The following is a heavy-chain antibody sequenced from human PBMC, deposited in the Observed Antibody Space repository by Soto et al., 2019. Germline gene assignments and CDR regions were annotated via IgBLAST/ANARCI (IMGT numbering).Heavy chain of an antibody. Sequence: QVQLVQSGAEVKKPGSSVKVSCKASEGTFSSYAISWVRQAPGQGLEWMGGIIPIFGTANYAQKFQGRVTITADESTSTAYMELSSLRSEDTAVYYCARDLVSDTAMVTGWFDPWGQGTLVTVSS. CDR2: IIPIFGTA. V-gene: IGHV1-69*01. J-gene: IGHJ5*02. CDR1: EGTFSSYA. CDR3: ARDLVSDTAMVTGWFDP. D-gene: IGHD5-18*01.